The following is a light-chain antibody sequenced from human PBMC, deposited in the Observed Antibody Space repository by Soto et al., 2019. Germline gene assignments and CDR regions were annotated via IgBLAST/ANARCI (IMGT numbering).Light chain of an antibody. CDR2: DAS. CDR3: QQYDNPYT. J-gene: IGKJ2*01. CDR1: QDISNY. V-gene: IGKV1-33*01. Sequence: DIQMTQSPSSLSASVGDRVTITCQASQDISNYLNWYQQKPGKAPKLLIYDASNLETGVPSRFSGSGSGTDFTFTISMLQAEDIATYYCQQYDNPYTFGQGTKLEIK.